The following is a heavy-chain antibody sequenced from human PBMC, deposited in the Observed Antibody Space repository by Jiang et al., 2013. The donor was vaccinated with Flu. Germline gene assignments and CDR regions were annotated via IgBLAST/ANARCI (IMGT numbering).Heavy chain of an antibody. CDR2: IQGDNSDE. CDR3: AASTVQKYYYYAMDV. V-gene: IGHV3-30*02. Sequence: VQLVESGGGVVQPGGSLRLSCVASGFIFSNSYMHWVRQAPGKGLEWVAFIQGDNSDESYGDSVKGRFTVSRDNSKNMFYLQLSSLRAEDTAVYFCAASTVQKYYYYAMDVWGQGTTGHRLL. J-gene: IGHJ6*02. D-gene: IGHD1-1*01. CDR1: GFIFSNSY.